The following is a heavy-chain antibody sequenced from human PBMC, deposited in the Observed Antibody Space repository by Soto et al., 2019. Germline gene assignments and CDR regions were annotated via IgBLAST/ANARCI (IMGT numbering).Heavy chain of an antibody. J-gene: IGHJ4*02. CDR1: GFTFNTYA. CDR3: AKRLGSSWSTLDS. D-gene: IGHD6-13*01. V-gene: IGHV3-23*01. CDR2: IGASSAFT. Sequence: EVQLLESGGGLVQPGESLRLSCAASGFTFNTYAVSWVRQAPGKGLEWVSVIGASSAFTCYADSVKGRFTVSRDNSKTTLYLQMHSLRAEDTAVYYCAKRLGSSWSTLDSWGQGTLVTVSS.